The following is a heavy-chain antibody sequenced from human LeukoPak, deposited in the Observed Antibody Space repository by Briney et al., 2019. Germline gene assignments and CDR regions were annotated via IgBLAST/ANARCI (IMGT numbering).Heavy chain of an antibody. CDR2: IYHTGST. D-gene: IGHD6-13*01. Sequence: SETLSLTCGVSGYSISIGYYWAWIRQPPGKGLEWIGTIYHTGSTYYTPSLGSRVTISVDTSKNEFSLNLNSVTAADTAVYYCARAGWIITSSIDYWGQGALVTVSS. J-gene: IGHJ4*02. V-gene: IGHV4-38-2*01. CDR1: GYSISIGYY. CDR3: ARAGWIITSSIDY.